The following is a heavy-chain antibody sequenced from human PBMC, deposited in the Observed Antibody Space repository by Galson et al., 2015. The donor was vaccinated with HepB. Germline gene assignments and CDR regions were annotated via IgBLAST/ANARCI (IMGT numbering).Heavy chain of an antibody. CDR3: VRVVTMIVVSGGLDY. Sequence: SLRLSCAASGFTFSNYAAHWVRQAPGKGLEYVSAISSNGGSTFYADSVKGRFTISRDNSKNTLYLQMSSLRPEDTAIYYCVRVVTMIVVSGGLDYWGQGTLVTVSS. V-gene: IGHV3-64D*06. CDR1: GFTFSNYA. D-gene: IGHD3-22*01. CDR2: ISSNGGST. J-gene: IGHJ4*02.